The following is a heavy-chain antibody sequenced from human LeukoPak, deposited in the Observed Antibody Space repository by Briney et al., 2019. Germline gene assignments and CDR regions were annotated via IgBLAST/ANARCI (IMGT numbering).Heavy chain of an antibody. CDR3: ARDRGVASYYYYMDV. Sequence: VASVKVSCKASGYTFTSYYMHWVRQAPGRGLEWMGIINPSGGSTSYAQTFQGRVTMTRDMSTSTVYMELSSLRSEDTAVYYCARDRGVASYYYYMDVWGKGTTVTVSS. CDR1: GYTFTSYY. CDR2: INPSGGST. J-gene: IGHJ6*03. V-gene: IGHV1-46*01. D-gene: IGHD2-15*01.